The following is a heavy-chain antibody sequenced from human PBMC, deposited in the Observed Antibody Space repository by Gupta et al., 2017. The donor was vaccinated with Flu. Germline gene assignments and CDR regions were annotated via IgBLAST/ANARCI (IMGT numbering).Heavy chain of an antibody. Sequence: QVQLQESGPGLVKPSETLSLTCAVSGYSITSGYYWGWIRQPPGKGLEWIGGIYFSGTTYYNPSLKSRVTISVDTSKNQFSLNLNSVTAADTAVYYCVRDVIDGFGYCSDNMCRIIFDYWSQGTLVTVSS. J-gene: IGHJ4*02. CDR2: IYFSGTT. CDR1: GYSITSGYY. D-gene: IGHD2-2*03. CDR3: VRDVIDGFGYCSDNMCRIIFDY. V-gene: IGHV4-38-2*02.